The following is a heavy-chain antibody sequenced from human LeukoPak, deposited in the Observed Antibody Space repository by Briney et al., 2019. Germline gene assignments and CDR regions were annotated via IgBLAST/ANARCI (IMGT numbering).Heavy chain of an antibody. CDR1: GFTFSSYS. J-gene: IGHJ3*02. Sequence: PGGSLRLSCAASGFTFSSYSMNWVRQAPGKGLEWVSYISSSSSTIYYADSVKGRFTISRDNAKNSLYLQMNSLRAEDTAVYYCARTYDFWSGYFKHAFDIWGQGTMVTVSP. CDR3: ARTYDFWSGYFKHAFDI. CDR2: ISSSSSTI. D-gene: IGHD3-3*01. V-gene: IGHV3-48*01.